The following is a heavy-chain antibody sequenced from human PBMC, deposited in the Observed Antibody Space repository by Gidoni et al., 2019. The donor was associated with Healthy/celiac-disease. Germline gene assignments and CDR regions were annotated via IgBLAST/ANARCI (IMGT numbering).Heavy chain of an antibody. CDR2: ISGSGGST. Sequence: EVQLLESGGGLVQPGGSLRLSCAASGSTFSSYALTWVRQAPGKGLAWVSAISGSGGSTYYADSVKGRFTISRDNSKNTLYLQMNSLRAEDTAVYYCAKMGGNSISGAFDIWGQGTMVTVSS. D-gene: IGHD2-21*02. CDR1: GSTFSSYA. V-gene: IGHV3-23*01. CDR3: AKMGGNSISGAFDI. J-gene: IGHJ3*02.